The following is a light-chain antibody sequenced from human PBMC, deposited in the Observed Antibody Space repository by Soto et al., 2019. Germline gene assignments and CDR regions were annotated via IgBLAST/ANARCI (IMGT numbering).Light chain of an antibody. CDR3: QQYDNSPIT. V-gene: IGKV3-20*01. Sequence: EIVLTQSPGTLSSSPGERATLSCRASQSVSGSYLAWYQQKPGQAPRLLIYGASSRATGIPDRFSGTGSETDFTLTISRLEPEDFAVYYCQQYDNSPITFGQGTKVDIK. CDR2: GAS. CDR1: QSVSGSY. J-gene: IGKJ1*01.